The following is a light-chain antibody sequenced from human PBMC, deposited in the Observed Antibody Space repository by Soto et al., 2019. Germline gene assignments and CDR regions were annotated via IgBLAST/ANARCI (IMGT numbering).Light chain of an antibody. Sequence: QSALTQPPSASGSLGQSVTISCTGTSRDVGGYNYVSWYQQHPGKAPKLMIYEVSKRPSGVPDRFSGSKSGSTASLTFSGLQAEDEADYYCYSYAGGNNVFGTGTKVTVL. V-gene: IGLV2-8*01. CDR1: SRDVGGYNY. J-gene: IGLJ1*01. CDR2: EVS. CDR3: YSYAGGNNV.